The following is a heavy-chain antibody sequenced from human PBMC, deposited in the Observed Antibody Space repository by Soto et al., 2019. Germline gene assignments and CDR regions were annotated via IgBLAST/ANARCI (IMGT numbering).Heavy chain of an antibody. Sequence: EVQLLESGGGLVQPGGSLRLSCAASGFTFSNYAMTWVRQAPGKGLEWVSAISGSGGSTYYADSVKGRFIISRDNSKNTLYLQMDSLRAEDTAVYYCANPPPTMESTIYYYYGMDVWGQGTTVTVSS. CDR3: ANPPPTMESTIYYYYGMDV. V-gene: IGHV3-23*01. CDR2: ISGSGGST. CDR1: GFTFSNYA. J-gene: IGHJ6*02. D-gene: IGHD1-26*01.